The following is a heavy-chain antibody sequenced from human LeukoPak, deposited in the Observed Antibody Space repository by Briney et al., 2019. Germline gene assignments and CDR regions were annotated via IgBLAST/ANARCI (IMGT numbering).Heavy chain of an antibody. CDR1: GFIFENYA. Sequence: GRSLRLSCAASGFIFENYAMHWVRQAPGKGLGGVSGISWNSGRIGYADSVKGRFTISRDNAKNSLYLQMNSLRTEDTALYYCARDPGSLPAAIGYCYYGMDVWGQGTTVTVSS. V-gene: IGHV3-9*01. CDR2: ISWNSGRI. CDR3: ARDPGSLPAAIGYCYYGMDV. J-gene: IGHJ6*02. D-gene: IGHD2-2*02.